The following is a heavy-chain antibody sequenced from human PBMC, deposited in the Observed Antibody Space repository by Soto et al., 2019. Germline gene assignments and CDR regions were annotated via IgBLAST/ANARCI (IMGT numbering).Heavy chain of an antibody. J-gene: IGHJ5*02. Sequence: PGGSLRLSCGASGFTFSNYWMNWVRQAQGKGLVWVSRVKGDGSSKEYADSVKGRNTISRDNSENTLYLQMNRLRAEYTAIYDCTRGGYSVSVSYLPPFDPRGQGTRGTVS. V-gene: IGHV3-74*01. CDR3: TRGGYSVSVSYLPPFDP. CDR1: GFTFSNYW. D-gene: IGHD3-10*01. CDR2: VKGDGSSK.